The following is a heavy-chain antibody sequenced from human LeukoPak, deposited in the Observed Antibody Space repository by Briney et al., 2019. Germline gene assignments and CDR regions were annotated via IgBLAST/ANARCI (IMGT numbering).Heavy chain of an antibody. V-gene: IGHV1-2*02. J-gene: IGHJ4*02. CDR2: INPNSGGT. Sequence: ASATVSCKASGYTFTGYYMHWVRQAPGQGLEWMGWINPNSGGTNYAQKFQGRVTMTRDTSISTAYIELSRLRSDDTAVYYCARSDYYDSSGYPDYWGQGTLVTVS. D-gene: IGHD3-22*01. CDR3: ARSDYYDSSGYPDY. CDR1: GYTFTGYY.